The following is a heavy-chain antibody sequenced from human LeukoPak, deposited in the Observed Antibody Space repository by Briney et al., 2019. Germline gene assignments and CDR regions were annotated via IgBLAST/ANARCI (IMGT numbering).Heavy chain of an antibody. J-gene: IGHJ4*02. Sequence: PGGSLRLSCAASGFIFSSYWMSWVRQAPGKGLEWVANIKQDGSEKYYVDSVKGRFTISRDNAKNSLYLQMNSLRAEDTAVYYCARDKWLRSLLDYWGQGTLVTVSS. CDR3: ARDKWLRSLLDY. CDR1: GFIFSSYW. V-gene: IGHV3-7*01. D-gene: IGHD5-12*01. CDR2: IKQDGSEK.